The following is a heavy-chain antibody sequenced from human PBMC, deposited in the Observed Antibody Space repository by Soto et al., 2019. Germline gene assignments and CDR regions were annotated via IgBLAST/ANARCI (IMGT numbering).Heavy chain of an antibody. CDR1: GSKGFTFSTYA. Sequence: EVRLLESGGGLVQSGGSLRLSCAVSGSKGFTFSTYALTWVRQAPGRGLDWVSSISGGGDSTFYAESVKGRFTISRDNSKNTVYLLMSRLRAEDTAVYYCANHLPPLDGELGIDYWGLGTLVTVSS. CDR2: ISGGGDST. V-gene: IGHV3-23*01. J-gene: IGHJ4*02. D-gene: IGHD3-16*01. CDR3: ANHLPPLDGELGIDY.